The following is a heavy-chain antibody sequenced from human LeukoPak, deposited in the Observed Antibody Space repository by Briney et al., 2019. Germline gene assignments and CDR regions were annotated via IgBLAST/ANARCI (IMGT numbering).Heavy chain of an antibody. D-gene: IGHD3-22*01. CDR2: ISGSSGII. J-gene: IGHJ4*02. Sequence: GGSLRLSCAASGFTFNTYTMNWVRQAPGKGLEWVSYISGSSGIIDYADSVRGRFTISRDNAKNSLYLQMNSLRAEDTAVYYCARGFTYYESSGQVPFDYWGQGTLVTVSS. CDR1: GFTFNTYT. V-gene: IGHV3-48*01. CDR3: ARGFTYYESSGQVPFDY.